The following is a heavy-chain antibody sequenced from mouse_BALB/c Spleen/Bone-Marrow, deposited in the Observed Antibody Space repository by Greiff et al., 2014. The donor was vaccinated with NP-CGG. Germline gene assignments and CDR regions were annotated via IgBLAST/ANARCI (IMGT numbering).Heavy chain of an antibody. V-gene: IGHV14-3*02. CDR3: ARYYYGSSLFAY. J-gene: IGHJ3*01. CDR2: IDPANGNT. CDR1: GFDIKDTY. Sequence: EVQLVESGAELVKPGASVKLSCTASGFDIKDTYMYWVKQRPEQGLEWIGRIDPANGNTKYDPKFQDKATITADTSSNTAYLQLSSLTSEGTAVYYCARYYYGSSLFAYWGQGTLVTVSA. D-gene: IGHD1-1*01.